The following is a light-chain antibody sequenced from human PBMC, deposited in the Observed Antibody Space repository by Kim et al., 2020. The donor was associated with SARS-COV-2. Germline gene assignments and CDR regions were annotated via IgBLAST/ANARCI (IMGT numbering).Light chain of an antibody. Sequence: NFMLTQPHSVSESPGKTVTISCTRSSGSIASNYVQWYQQCPGSAPTTVIYEDNQRPSGVPDRFSGSIDSSSNSASLTISGLKTEDEADYYCQSYDSSNPHWVFGGGTQLTVL. CDR3: QSYDSSNPHWV. J-gene: IGLJ3*02. CDR2: EDN. V-gene: IGLV6-57*04. CDR1: SGSIASNY.